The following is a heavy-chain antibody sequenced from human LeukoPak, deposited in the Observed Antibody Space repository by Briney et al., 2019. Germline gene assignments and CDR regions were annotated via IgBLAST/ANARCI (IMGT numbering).Heavy chain of an antibody. CDR1: GFTFNSYA. CDR3: ARVRAARHLFDY. CDR2: ISDSGGNT. J-gene: IGHJ4*02. V-gene: IGHV3-23*01. Sequence: PGGSLRLSCAASGFTFNSYAMSWVRQAPWERLQWVSGISDSGGNTYYADSVKGLFTISRDNSKNTLYLQMNSLRAEDTAVYYCARVRAARHLFDYWGQGTLVTVSS. D-gene: IGHD6-6*01.